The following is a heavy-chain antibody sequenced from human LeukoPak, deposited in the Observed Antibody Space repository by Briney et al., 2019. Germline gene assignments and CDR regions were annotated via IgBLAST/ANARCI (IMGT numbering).Heavy chain of an antibody. D-gene: IGHD6-13*01. V-gene: IGHV4-39*07. Sequence: PSETLSLTCTVSGGSISSSSYYWGWIRQPPGKGLEWIESIYYSGSTYYNPSLKSRVTISVDTSKNQFSLKLSSVTAADTAVYYCARGRSSWHKGNYYFDYWGQGTLVTVSS. CDR1: GGSISSSSYY. CDR3: ARGRSSWHKGNYYFDY. J-gene: IGHJ4*02. CDR2: IYYSGST.